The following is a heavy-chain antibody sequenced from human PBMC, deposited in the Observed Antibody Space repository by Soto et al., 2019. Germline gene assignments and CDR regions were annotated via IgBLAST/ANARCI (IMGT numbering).Heavy chain of an antibody. Sequence: SETLSLTCTVSGGSISSSSYYWGWIRQPPGKGLEWIGSIYYSGSTYYNPSLKSRVTISVDTSKNQFSLKLSSVTAADTAVYYFSRRHSLPGRFDFWAQGTLDPVSA. J-gene: IGHJ4*02. D-gene: IGHD3-3*02. CDR3: SRRHSLPGRFDF. V-gene: IGHV4-39*01. CDR1: GGSISSSSYY. CDR2: IYYSGST.